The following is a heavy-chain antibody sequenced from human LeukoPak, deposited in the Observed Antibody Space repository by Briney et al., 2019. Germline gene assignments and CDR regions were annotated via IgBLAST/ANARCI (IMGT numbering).Heavy chain of an antibody. D-gene: IGHD3-3*01. CDR2: IYTSGST. Sequence: SETLSLTCTVSGGSISSYYWSWIRQPAGKGLEWIGRIYTSGSTNYNPSLKSRVTISVDTSKNQFSLKLSSVTAADTAVYYCARDAGITIFRSDAFDIWGQGTMVTVSS. V-gene: IGHV4-4*07. CDR3: ARDAGITIFRSDAFDI. J-gene: IGHJ3*02. CDR1: GGSISSYY.